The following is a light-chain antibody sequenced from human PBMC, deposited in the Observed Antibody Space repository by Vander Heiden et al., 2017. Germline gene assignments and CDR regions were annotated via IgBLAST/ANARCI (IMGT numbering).Light chain of an antibody. CDR2: GPS. CDR3: HQYATQRYT. V-gene: IGKV3-20*01. Sequence: EIVLTQSPGTLSLSPGERASLSCRASQSVSDSYLAWYQQKPGQAPRLLIFGPSTRATGIPVRFSGSGSGTDFTLTISGLEPEESAVYYCHQYATQRYTFGQGTKLEIK. J-gene: IGKJ2*01. CDR1: QSVSDSY.